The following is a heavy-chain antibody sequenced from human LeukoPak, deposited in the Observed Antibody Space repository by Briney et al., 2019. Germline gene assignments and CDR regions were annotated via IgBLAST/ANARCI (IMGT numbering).Heavy chain of an antibody. CDR3: ARYPQAGAWTYYYYMDV. Sequence: ASVKVSCKASGYTFTSYDINWVRQATGQGLEWMGWMNPNSGNTGYAQKFQGRVTMTRNTSISTAYMELSSLRSEDTAVYYCARYPQAGAWTYYYYMDVWGKGTTVTVSS. CDR1: GYTFTSYD. J-gene: IGHJ6*03. D-gene: IGHD6-19*01. V-gene: IGHV1-8*01. CDR2: MNPNSGNT.